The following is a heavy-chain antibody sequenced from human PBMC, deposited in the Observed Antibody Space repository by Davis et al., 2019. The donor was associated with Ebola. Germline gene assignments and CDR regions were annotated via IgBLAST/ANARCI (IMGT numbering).Heavy chain of an antibody. Sequence: SETLSLTCTVSGGSVSSGSYYWSWIRQPPGKGLEWIGYIYYSGSTNYNPSLKSRVTISVDTSKNQFSLKLSSVTAADTAVYYCARTRVVAATSFYYYYYGMDVWGQGTTVTVSS. J-gene: IGHJ6*02. D-gene: IGHD2-15*01. CDR3: ARTRVVAATSFYYYYYGMDV. CDR1: GGSVSSGSYY. CDR2: IYYSGST. V-gene: IGHV4-61*01.